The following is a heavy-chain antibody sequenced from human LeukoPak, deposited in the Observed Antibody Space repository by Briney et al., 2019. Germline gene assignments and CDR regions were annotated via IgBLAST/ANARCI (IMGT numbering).Heavy chain of an antibody. Sequence: GAPVKVSCKASGYTFTSYGISWVRQAPGQGLEWMGWISAYNGNTNYAQKLQGRVTMTTDTSTSTAYMELRSLRSDDTAVYYCASARGSYNWNYHWFDPWGQGTLITVSS. CDR2: ISAYNGNT. J-gene: IGHJ5*02. D-gene: IGHD1-7*01. V-gene: IGHV1-18*01. CDR3: ASARGSYNWNYHWFDP. CDR1: GYTFTSYG.